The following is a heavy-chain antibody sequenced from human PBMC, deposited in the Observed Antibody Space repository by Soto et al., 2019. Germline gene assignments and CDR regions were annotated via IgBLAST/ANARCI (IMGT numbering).Heavy chain of an antibody. D-gene: IGHD3-10*01. CDR2: IDEYGSTI. CDR1: GFTFSSYW. J-gene: IGHJ4*02. CDR3: TRDIGGKGAY. Sequence: EVQLVESGGGLVQPGGSLRLSCAASGFTFSSYWMHWVRQVPGKGLLWVSRIDEYGSTINYADSVKGRFTISRDNARNTLYLEMNSLRAEDTALYYCTRDIGGKGAYWGPGTLVAVSS. V-gene: IGHV3-74*01.